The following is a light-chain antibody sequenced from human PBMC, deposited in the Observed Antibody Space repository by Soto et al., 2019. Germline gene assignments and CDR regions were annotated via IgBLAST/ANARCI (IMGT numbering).Light chain of an antibody. V-gene: IGKV1-12*01. CDR3: QQSSSWPYT. Sequence: DIQMTQSPSSLSASPGDRVIITCRASQDISSWLAWYQQKPGKDPRLLIYAAATLQAGVPSRFSGSGSGTDFTLTIHSLEPEDFATYYCQQSSSWPYTFGGGTKLEIK. J-gene: IGKJ2*01. CDR2: AAA. CDR1: QDISSW.